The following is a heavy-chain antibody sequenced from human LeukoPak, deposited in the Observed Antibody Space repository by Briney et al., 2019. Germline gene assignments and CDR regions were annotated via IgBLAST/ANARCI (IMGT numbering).Heavy chain of an antibody. V-gene: IGHV3-21*01. CDR1: GFTFSSYS. CDR3: ARGVTPNFDY. CDR2: ISSSSSYI. Sequence: PGGSLRLSCAASGFTFSSYSMNWVRQAPGKGLEWVSSISSSSSYIYYADSVKGRFTISRDNAKNSLYLQMNSLRAEHTAVYYCARGVTPNFDYWGPGTLVTVSS. D-gene: IGHD5-18*01. J-gene: IGHJ4*02.